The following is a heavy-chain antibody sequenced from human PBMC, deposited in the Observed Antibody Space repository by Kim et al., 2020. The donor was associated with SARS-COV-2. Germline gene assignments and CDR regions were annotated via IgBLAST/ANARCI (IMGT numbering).Heavy chain of an antibody. V-gene: IGHV3-23*01. J-gene: IGHJ6*03. Sequence: GSLRLSCAASGFTFSNYAMSWVRQAPGKGLEWVSIISGSGANTYYADSVKGRFTISRDNSKNALSLQMNSLRAEDTAVYYCAKGYKGYCTSSSCPHYYVDVWGKGITVTVSS. CDR2: ISGSGANT. D-gene: IGHD2-2*01. CDR1: GFTFSNYA. CDR3: AKGYKGYCTSSSCPHYYVDV.